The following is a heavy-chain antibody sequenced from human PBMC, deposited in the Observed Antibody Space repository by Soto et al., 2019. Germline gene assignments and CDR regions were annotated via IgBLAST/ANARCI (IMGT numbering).Heavy chain of an antibody. D-gene: IGHD2-15*01. Sequence: ASVKVSCKASGYTFTSYGISWVRQAPGQGLEWMGWISAYNGNTNYAQKLQGRVTMTTDTSASTAYMELRSLRSDDTAVYYRATYSGYCSGGSRPHAFDIWGQGTMVTVSS. CDR2: ISAYNGNT. J-gene: IGHJ3*02. CDR1: GYTFTSYG. V-gene: IGHV1-18*01. CDR3: ATYSGYCSGGSRPHAFDI.